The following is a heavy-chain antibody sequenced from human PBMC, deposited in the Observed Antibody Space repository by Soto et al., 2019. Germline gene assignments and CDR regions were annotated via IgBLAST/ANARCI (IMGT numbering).Heavy chain of an antibody. Sequence: PSATLSLTCTVSGGSISSYYWSWIRQPPGKGLEWIGYIYYSGSTNYNPSLKSRVTISVDTSKNQFSLKLSSVTAADTAVYYCARARSGSPEGWFDPWGQGTLVTVSS. J-gene: IGHJ5*02. CDR1: GGSISSYY. D-gene: IGHD1-26*01. CDR3: ARARSGSPEGWFDP. CDR2: IYYSGST. V-gene: IGHV4-59*01.